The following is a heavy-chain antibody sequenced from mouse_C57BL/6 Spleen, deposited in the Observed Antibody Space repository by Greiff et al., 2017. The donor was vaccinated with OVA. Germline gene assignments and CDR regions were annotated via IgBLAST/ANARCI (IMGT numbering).Heavy chain of an antibody. CDR2: IYPGDGDT. J-gene: IGHJ4*01. V-gene: IGHV1-82*01. CDR3: ARGGITAVVRYAMDY. D-gene: IGHD1-1*01. Sequence: QVQLKESGPELVKPGASVKISCKASGYAFSSSWMNWVKQRPGKGLEWIGRIYPGDGDTNYNGKFKGKATLTADKSSSTADMQVSRLTSEDSAVYSGARGGITAVVRYAMDYWGQGTSVTVSS. CDR1: GYAFSSSW.